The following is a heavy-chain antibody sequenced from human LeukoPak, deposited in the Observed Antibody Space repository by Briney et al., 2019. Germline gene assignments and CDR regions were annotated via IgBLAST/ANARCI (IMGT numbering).Heavy chain of an antibody. V-gene: IGHV4-34*01. CDR3: ARGRERITADVLSYYYGMDV. Sequence: PSETLSLTCAVYGGSFSGYYWSWIRQPPGKGLEWIGEINHSGSTNYNPSLKSRVTISVDTSKNQFSLKLSSVTAADTAVFYCARGRERITADVLSYYYGMDVWGQGTTVTVSS. D-gene: IGHD6-25*01. J-gene: IGHJ6*02. CDR2: INHSGST. CDR1: GGSFSGYY.